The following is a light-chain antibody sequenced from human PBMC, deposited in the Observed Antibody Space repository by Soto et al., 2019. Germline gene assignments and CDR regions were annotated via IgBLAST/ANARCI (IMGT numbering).Light chain of an antibody. J-gene: IGKJ1*01. CDR3: QQSSINPRS. CDR1: QSISTY. V-gene: IGKV1-39*01. CDR2: GAS. Sequence: DIRLTQSPSSLSASVGDRVTISCRASQSISTYLMWYHQKPGKAPNLLIYGASRLQNGVPSRFAGSGSGTEFTLTITGLQPEDFGTYSCQQSSINPRSFGQGTKVEI.